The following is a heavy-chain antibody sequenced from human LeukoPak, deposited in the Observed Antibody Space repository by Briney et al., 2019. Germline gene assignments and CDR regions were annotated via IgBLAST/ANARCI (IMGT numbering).Heavy chain of an antibody. D-gene: IGHD2-2*01. CDR1: GFTFSDYS. J-gene: IGHJ3*02. CDR3: ARDFNQLRARDAFDI. Sequence: PGGSLRLSCAASGFTFSDYSMNWVRQAPGKGLEWVSSITSSSSYMYYADSVKGRFTISRDNAKNSLYLQMNSLTAEDTAVYYCARDFNQLRARDAFDIWGQGTVVTVCS. CDR2: ITSSSSYM. V-gene: IGHV3-21*01.